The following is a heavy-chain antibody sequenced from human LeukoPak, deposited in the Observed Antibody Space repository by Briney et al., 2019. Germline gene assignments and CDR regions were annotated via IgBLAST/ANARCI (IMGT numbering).Heavy chain of an antibody. CDR1: GGSISSGGYS. D-gene: IGHD3-22*01. J-gene: IGHJ4*02. CDR2: IYHSGST. CDR3: ARAPPYYYDSSGYLDY. Sequence: SETLSLTCAVSGGSISSGGYSWSWIRQPPGKGLEWIGYIYHSGSTYYNPSLKSRVTISVNRSKNQFSLKLSSVTAADTAVYYCARAPPYYYDSSGYLDYWGQGTLVTVSS. V-gene: IGHV4-30-2*01.